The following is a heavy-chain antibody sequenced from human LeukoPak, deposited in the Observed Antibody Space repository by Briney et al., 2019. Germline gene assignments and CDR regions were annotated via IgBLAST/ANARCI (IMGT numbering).Heavy chain of an antibody. Sequence: GASVKVSFTASGYTFTIYGLSWVRQAPGQGLEWMGWISPYTHNINYAQNLQGRVTMTTDISTSTAYLEVRSLRSDDTAVYYCARDTQSYGYYVGVIGLWGQGTLVTVSS. CDR2: ISPYTHNI. J-gene: IGHJ4*02. CDR3: ARDTQSYGYYVGVIGL. D-gene: IGHD4-17*01. CDR1: GYTFTIYG. V-gene: IGHV1-18*01.